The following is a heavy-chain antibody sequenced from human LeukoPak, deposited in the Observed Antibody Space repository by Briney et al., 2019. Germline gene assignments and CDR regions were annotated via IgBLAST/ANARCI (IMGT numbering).Heavy chain of an antibody. V-gene: IGHV5-51*01. CDR1: GYSFANYW. CDR2: IYPSDSNT. CDR3: ALSPRGYCSGGSCYIGY. D-gene: IGHD2-15*01. Sequence: GESLKISCKGSGYSFANYWIGWVRQMPGKGLEWMGIIYPSDSNTRYNPSFQGQVTISADKSISTAYLQWGSLKASDTAMYYCALSPRGYCSGGSCYIGYWGQGTLVAVSS. J-gene: IGHJ4*02.